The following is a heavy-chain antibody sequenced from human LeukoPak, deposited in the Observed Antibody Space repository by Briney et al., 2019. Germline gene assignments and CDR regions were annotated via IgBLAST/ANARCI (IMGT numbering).Heavy chain of an antibody. V-gene: IGHV3-33*01. CDR3: ARDPSTIAVAGLDY. J-gene: IGHJ4*02. CDR1: GFKFCSYG. D-gene: IGHD6-19*01. Sequence: GGSLRHFCAASGFKFCSYGVHWVPQAPGKGLEWVAVIWYDGSNKYYADSVKGRFTISRDNSKNTLYLQMNSLRAEDTAVYYCARDPSTIAVAGLDYWGQGTLVTVSS. CDR2: IWYDGSNK.